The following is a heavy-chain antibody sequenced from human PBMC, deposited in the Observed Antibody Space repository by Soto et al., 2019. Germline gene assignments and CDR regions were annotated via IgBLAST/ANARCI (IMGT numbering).Heavy chain of an antibody. D-gene: IGHD3-22*01. Sequence: QVQLLQSGAEVKKPGASVRVSCKASGYTFTDYYIHWVRQAPGQGLEWMGLLEPSRGTTNYAQQFQGRXXIXRXXATSTVYMEVSSLRSEDTAVYYCAKGLSSSGYYSPWGQGTLVTVSS. CDR3: AKGLSSSGYYSP. CDR2: LEPSRGTT. V-gene: IGHV1-46*01. J-gene: IGHJ4*02. CDR1: GYTFTDYY.